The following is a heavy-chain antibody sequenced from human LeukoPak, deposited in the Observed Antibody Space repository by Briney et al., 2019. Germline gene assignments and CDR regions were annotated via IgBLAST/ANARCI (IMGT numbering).Heavy chain of an antibody. Sequence: PGGSLRLSCAASGFTFSSYAMHRVRQAPGKGLEWVAVISYDGSNKYYADSVKGRFTISRDNSKNTLYLQMNSLRADDTAVYYCAREEAVAIYMDVWGKGTTVTVSS. V-gene: IGHV3-30*04. J-gene: IGHJ6*03. CDR3: AREEAVAIYMDV. CDR2: ISYDGSNK. CDR1: GFTFSSYA. D-gene: IGHD6-19*01.